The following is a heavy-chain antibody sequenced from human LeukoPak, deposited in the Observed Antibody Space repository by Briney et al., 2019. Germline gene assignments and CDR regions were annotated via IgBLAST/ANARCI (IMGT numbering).Heavy chain of an antibody. J-gene: IGHJ4*02. V-gene: IGHV1-69*05. D-gene: IGHD6-19*01. CDR1: GGTFSSYA. CDR2: IIPIFGTA. Sequence: ASVKVSCKASGGTFSSYAISWVRRAPGQGLEWMGGIIPIFGTANYAQKFQGRVTITTDESTSTAYMELSSLRSEDTAVYYCAREATTGYSSGWYDYWGQGTLVTVSS. CDR3: AREATTGYSSGWYDY.